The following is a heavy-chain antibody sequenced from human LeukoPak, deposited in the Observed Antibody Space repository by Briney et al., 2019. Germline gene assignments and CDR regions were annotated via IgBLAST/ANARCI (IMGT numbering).Heavy chain of an antibody. Sequence: GGSLRLSCAASGFTFSSYSMNWVRQAPGKGLEWVSYISSSSSTIYYADSVKGRFTISRDNAKNSLYLQMNSLRAEDTAVYYCARDNLGSSSDYWGQGTLVTVSS. CDR3: ARDNLGSSSDY. CDR1: GFTFSSYS. J-gene: IGHJ4*02. D-gene: IGHD6-13*01. V-gene: IGHV3-48*01. CDR2: ISSSSSTI.